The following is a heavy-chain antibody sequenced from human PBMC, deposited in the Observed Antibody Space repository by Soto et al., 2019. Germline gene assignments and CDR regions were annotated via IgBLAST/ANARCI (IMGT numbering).Heavy chain of an antibody. CDR1: GGTFNNYV. Sequence: QVQLVQSGAEVKKPGSSVKVSCRASGGTFNNYVINWVRQAPGQGLEWMAGIIPIFGTPNYAQKFQGRVTITADKSTSTAYMELNSLRSEDTAVYYCASDPYYYASEYWGQGTLVTVSS. D-gene: IGHD3-10*01. CDR2: IIPIFGTP. V-gene: IGHV1-69*06. J-gene: IGHJ4*02. CDR3: ASDPYYYASEY.